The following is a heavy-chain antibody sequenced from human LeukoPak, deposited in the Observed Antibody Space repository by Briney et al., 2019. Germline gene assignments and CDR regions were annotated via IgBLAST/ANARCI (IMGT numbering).Heavy chain of an antibody. Sequence: PSETLSLTCTVSGGSISSYYWSWIRQPPGKGLEWIGYIYYSGSTNYNPSLKSRVTISVDTSKNQFSLKLSSVTAADTAVYYCARGGSTSVPYYYYYYYMDVWGKGTTVTVSS. CDR1: GGSISSYY. V-gene: IGHV4-59*01. CDR2: IYYSGST. J-gene: IGHJ6*03. D-gene: IGHD2-2*01. CDR3: ARGGSTSVPYYYYYYYMDV.